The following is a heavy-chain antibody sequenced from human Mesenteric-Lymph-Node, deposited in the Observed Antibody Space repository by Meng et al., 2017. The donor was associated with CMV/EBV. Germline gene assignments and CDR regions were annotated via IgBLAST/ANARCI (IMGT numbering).Heavy chain of an antibody. CDR1: GGSFSGYY. CDR3: ARGDSSWPPRGSHFDY. J-gene: IGHJ4*02. D-gene: IGHD6-13*01. Sequence: LSLTCAVSGGSFSGYYWSWIRQAPGKGLEWVAVISYDGSNKYYADSVKGRFTISRDNSKNTLYLQMNSLRAEDTAVYYCARGDSSWPPRGSHFDYWGQGTLVTVSS. V-gene: IGHV3-30-3*01. CDR2: ISYDGSNK.